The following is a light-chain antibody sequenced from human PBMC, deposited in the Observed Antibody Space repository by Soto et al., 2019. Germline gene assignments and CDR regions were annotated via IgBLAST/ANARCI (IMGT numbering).Light chain of an antibody. CDR2: DVN. J-gene: IGLJ3*02. CDR1: SGDIGAYTY. V-gene: IGLV2-11*01. CDR3: CSYAHTSRV. Sequence: QSALTQPRSVSGSPGQSVTFSCTGTSGDIGAYTYVSWYQFHPGKAPKMIIYDVNKRPSGVPDRFSGSKSGNTASLKISWLQAEDEADYYCCSYAHTSRVFGGGTKVTVL.